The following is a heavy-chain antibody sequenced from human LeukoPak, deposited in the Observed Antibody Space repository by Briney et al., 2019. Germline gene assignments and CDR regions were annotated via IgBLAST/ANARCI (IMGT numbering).Heavy chain of an antibody. CDR3: ARHPRVLGRGYSYGFPDS. J-gene: IGHJ4*02. CDR2: IFYSGST. V-gene: IGHV4-39*01. D-gene: IGHD5-18*01. CDR1: GGSISSSSYY. Sequence: SGALSLTCTVSGGSISSSSYYWGWIRQPPGKGLEWIGSIFYSGSTYYNPSLKSRFTISVDTSKNQFSLRLSSVTAADTAVYYCARHPRVLGRGYSYGFPDSWGQGTLVTVSS.